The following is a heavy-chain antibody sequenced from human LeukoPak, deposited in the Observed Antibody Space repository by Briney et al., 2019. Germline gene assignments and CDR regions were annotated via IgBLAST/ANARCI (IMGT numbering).Heavy chain of an antibody. J-gene: IGHJ2*01. D-gene: IGHD6-13*01. CDR2: IYYSGST. Sequence: SESRSLTCTVSGGSISTYYWSWIRQPPGKWMEWNGYIYYSGSTNYNPSLKSRVTISIDTSQNQFSLRLSSVTAADTAVYYCAREWQQLVPRYFDLWGRGTLVTVSS. CDR3: AREWQQLVPRYFDL. V-gene: IGHV4-59*01. CDR1: GGSISTYY.